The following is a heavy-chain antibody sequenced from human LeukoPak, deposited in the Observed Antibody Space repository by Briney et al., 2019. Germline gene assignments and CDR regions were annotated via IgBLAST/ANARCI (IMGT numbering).Heavy chain of an antibody. CDR2: INPSGGST. V-gene: IGHV1-46*01. CDR1: GYTFTSYY. D-gene: IGHD3-3*01. CDR3: ARVSRGNFWSGHDDY. Sequence: GASVKVSCKASGYTFTSYYMHWVRQAPGQGLEWMGIINPSGGSTSYAQKFQGRVTMTRDTSTSTVYMELSSLRSEDTAVYYCARVSRGNFWSGHDDYWGQGALVTVSS. J-gene: IGHJ4*02.